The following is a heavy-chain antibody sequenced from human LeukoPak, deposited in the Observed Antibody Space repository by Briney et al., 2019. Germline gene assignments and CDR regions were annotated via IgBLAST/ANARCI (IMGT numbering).Heavy chain of an antibody. CDR2: INHSGST. J-gene: IGHJ3*02. CDR1: GGSFSGYY. D-gene: IGHD1/OR15-1a*01. V-gene: IGHV4-34*01. CDR3: ARRGVQEQTFDI. Sequence: SETLSLTCAVYGGSFSGYYWSWIRQPPGKGLEWIGEINHSGSTNYNPSLKSRVTISVDTSKNQFSLKLSSVTAADTAVYYCARRGVQEQTFDIWGQGTMVTVSS.